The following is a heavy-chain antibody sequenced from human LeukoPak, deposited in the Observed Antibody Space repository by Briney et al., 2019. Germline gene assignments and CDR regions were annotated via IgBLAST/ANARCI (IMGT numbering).Heavy chain of an antibody. CDR1: GFTVSSNY. V-gene: IGHV3-66*02. J-gene: IGHJ3*02. Sequence: GGSLRLSCAASGFTVSSNYMSWVRQAPGKGLEWVSAIYSGGSTYYADSVKGRFTISRDNSKNTLYLQMNSLRAEDTAVYYCARASKTDYGDYFGAFDIWGQGTMVTVSS. D-gene: IGHD4-17*01. CDR3: ARASKTDYGDYFGAFDI. CDR2: IYSGGST.